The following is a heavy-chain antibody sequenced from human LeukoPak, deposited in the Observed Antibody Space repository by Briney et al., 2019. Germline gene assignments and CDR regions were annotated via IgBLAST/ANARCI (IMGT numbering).Heavy chain of an antibody. J-gene: IGHJ4*02. CDR1: GYTFTSYG. CDR2: ISAYNGNT. V-gene: IGHV1-18*04. CDR3: AREDCSGGSCYSDY. Sequence: ASVKVSCKASGYTFTSYGISWVRQAPGQGLEWMGWISAYNGNTNYAQKLQGRVTMTTDTSTSSAYMELRSLRSDDTAVYYCAREDCSGGSCYSDYWGQGTLVTVSS. D-gene: IGHD2-15*01.